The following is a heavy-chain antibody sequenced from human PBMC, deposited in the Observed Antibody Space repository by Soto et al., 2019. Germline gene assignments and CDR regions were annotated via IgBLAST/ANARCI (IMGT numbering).Heavy chain of an antibody. Sequence: QVQLVQSGAEVKKPGSSVKVSCKASGGTFSSYAISWVRQAPGQGLEWMGGIIPIFGTENYAQKFQGRVTITADESTSTAYMELSSLRSEDTAVYYCARDGRAAAPHGGYYYYGMDVWGQGTTVTVSS. CDR1: GGTFSSYA. CDR3: ARDGRAAAPHGGYYYYGMDV. D-gene: IGHD6-13*01. CDR2: IIPIFGTE. J-gene: IGHJ6*02. V-gene: IGHV1-69*01.